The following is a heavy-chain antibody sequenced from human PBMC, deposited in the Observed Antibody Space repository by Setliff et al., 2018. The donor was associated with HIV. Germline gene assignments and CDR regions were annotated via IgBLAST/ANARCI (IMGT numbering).Heavy chain of an antibody. CDR1: GGSISSSTSN. J-gene: IGHJ4*02. CDR3: ARRSLEPTNVFHPPFDN. CDR2: VFYTGNT. Sequence: SETLSLTCNVSGGSISSSTSNWGWIRQPPEKGLEWIGSVFYTGNTDYSPSIKSRVTISVDTSKNQFSLQLNAVTAADTAIYYCARRSLEPTNVFHPPFDNWGQGKLVTVSS. V-gene: IGHV4-39*01. D-gene: IGHD1-1*01.